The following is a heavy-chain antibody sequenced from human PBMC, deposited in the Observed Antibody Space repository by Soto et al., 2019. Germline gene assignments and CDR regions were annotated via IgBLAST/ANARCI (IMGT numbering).Heavy chain of an antibody. CDR2: IYYSGST. Sequence: SETLSLTCTVSGGSISSSSYYWGWIRQPPGKGLEWIGSIYYSGSTYYNPSLKSRVTISVDTSKNQFSLKLSSVTAADTAVYYCARLIAWVATNDYDYIWGSYRPFDYWGQGTLVTVSS. CDR1: GGSISSSSYY. V-gene: IGHV4-39*01. J-gene: IGHJ4*02. CDR3: ARLIAWVATNDYDYIWGSYRPFDY. D-gene: IGHD3-16*02.